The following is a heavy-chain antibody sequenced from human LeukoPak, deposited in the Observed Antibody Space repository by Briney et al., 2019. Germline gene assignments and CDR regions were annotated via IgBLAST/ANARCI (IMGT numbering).Heavy chain of an antibody. V-gene: IGHV4-39*01. J-gene: IGHJ3*02. CDR2: IYYSGST. Sequence: SETLSPTCTASGGSISSSSYYWGWIRQPPGKGLEWIGSIYYSGSTYYNPSLKSRVTISVDTSKNQFSLKLSSVTAADTAVYYCASYDFWSGYYNAFDIWGQGTMVTVSS. D-gene: IGHD3-3*01. CDR3: ASYDFWSGYYNAFDI. CDR1: GGSISSSSYY.